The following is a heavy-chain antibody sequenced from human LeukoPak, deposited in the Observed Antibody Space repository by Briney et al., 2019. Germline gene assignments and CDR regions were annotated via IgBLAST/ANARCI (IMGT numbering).Heavy chain of an antibody. CDR2: INHSGST. V-gene: IGHV4-34*01. CDR3: ARVRFPNYYGPGSPYDY. D-gene: IGHD3-10*01. CDR1: GGSFSGYY. Sequence: SETLSLTCAVYGGSFSGYYWSWIRQPPGKGLEWIGEINHSGSTNYNPSLKSRVTISVDTPKNQFSLKLSSVTAADTAVYYCARVRFPNYYGPGSPYDYWGQGTLVTVSS. J-gene: IGHJ4*02.